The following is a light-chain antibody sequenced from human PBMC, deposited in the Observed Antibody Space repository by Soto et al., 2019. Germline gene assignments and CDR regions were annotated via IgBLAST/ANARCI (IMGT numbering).Light chain of an antibody. CDR2: EVS. J-gene: IGLJ1*01. Sequence: ALTQVASVSGSPGEWITISCSGTSSDVGSYNLVSWYQQHPGKAPKLMISEVSKRPSGVSNRFSGSKSGNTASLTISGLQAEDEADYYCCSSAGSSTVFGTGTKVTVL. V-gene: IGLV2-23*02. CDR1: SSDVGSYNL. CDR3: CSSAGSSTV.